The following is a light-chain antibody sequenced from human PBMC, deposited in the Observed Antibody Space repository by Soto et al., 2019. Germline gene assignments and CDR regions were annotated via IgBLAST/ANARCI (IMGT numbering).Light chain of an antibody. CDR2: SDT. Sequence: QSVLTQPASVSGSPGQSITISCTGSSSDVGGYNFVSWFQQHPGKAPKLLIYSDTQRPSGVPDRFSGSKSGTSASLAISGLRSEDEADYYCAAWDGSLSGRVFGGGTKLTVL. CDR1: SSDVGGYNF. CDR3: AAWDGSLSGRV. V-gene: IGLV1-47*02. J-gene: IGLJ2*01.